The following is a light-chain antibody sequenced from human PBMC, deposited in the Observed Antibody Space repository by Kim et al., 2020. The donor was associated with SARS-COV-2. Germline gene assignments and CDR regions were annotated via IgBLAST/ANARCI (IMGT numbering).Light chain of an antibody. CDR2: WAS. CDR3: QQCYSRPYT. CDR1: RSLFYSPDNQNY. Sequence: DTVMTQSPDSLPVSLGETATINCKSSRSLFYSPDNQNYLAWYQQRPGQAPKLLIYWASARASGVPDRFRGSGSGTDFTLTISGLQAEDVATYFCQQCYSRPYTFGQGTKVDIK. J-gene: IGKJ2*01. V-gene: IGKV4-1*01.